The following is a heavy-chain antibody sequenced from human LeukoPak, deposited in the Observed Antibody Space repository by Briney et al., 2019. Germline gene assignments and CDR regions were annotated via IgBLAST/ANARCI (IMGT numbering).Heavy chain of an antibody. D-gene: IGHD4-23*01. Sequence: SETLSLTCTVPGGSINIYYWSWIRQPPGKGLEWIGGIYYSGSTNYNPSLKSRVTISVDTSKNQFSLKLSSVTAADTAVHYCARGYYGGNYWYSDLWGRGTLVTVSS. V-gene: IGHV4-59*01. CDR2: IYYSGST. CDR1: GGSINIYY. J-gene: IGHJ2*01. CDR3: ARGYYGGNYWYSDL.